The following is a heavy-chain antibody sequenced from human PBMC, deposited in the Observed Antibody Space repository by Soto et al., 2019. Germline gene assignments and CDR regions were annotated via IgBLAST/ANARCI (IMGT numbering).Heavy chain of an antibody. CDR2: IMSSSDDT. V-gene: IGHV3-21*01. D-gene: IGHD2-2*01. J-gene: IGHJ6*02. CDR1: GFTFNSYS. CDR3: AREVESYAYYFYPMDV. Sequence: GGSLRLSCAASGFTFNSYSMNWVRQAPGKGLGWVSSIMSSSDDTYYTDSVKGRFTVSRDNAKKSLYLQMNSLRAEDTAVYYCAREVESYAYYFYPMDVWGQGTTVTVSS.